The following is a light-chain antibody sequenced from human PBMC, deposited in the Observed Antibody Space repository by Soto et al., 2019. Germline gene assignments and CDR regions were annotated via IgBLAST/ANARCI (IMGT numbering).Light chain of an antibody. CDR1: QSVSSN. Sequence: EIVMTQSPATLSVSPGERATLSCRASQSVSSNLAWYQQKPGQAPRLFIYDVSKRATGIPARFSGSGSGTDFTLTISSLEPEDFAVYFCQQRYDWPWTFGLGTKVDIK. V-gene: IGKV3-11*01. J-gene: IGKJ1*01. CDR2: DVS. CDR3: QQRYDWPWT.